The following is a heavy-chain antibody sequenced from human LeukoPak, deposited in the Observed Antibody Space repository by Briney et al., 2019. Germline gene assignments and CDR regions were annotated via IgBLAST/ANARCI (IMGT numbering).Heavy chain of an antibody. J-gene: IGHJ4*02. Sequence: GGSLRLSCATSGFIFSNYYMSWVRQAPGKGLEWVSSISSTSSHMYYADSVKGRFTIPRDNAKNSLYLQVNSLKSEDAAVYYCARVNHGYGPDYWGQGTLVTVSS. CDR3: ARVNHGYGPDY. D-gene: IGHD1-14*01. CDR1: GFIFSNYY. CDR2: ISSTSSHM. V-gene: IGHV3-21*01.